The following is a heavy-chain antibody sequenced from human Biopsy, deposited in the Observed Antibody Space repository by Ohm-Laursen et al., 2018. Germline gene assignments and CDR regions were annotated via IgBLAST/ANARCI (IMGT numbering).Heavy chain of an antibody. CDR2: INPTGGTT. J-gene: IGHJ6*02. V-gene: IGHV1-46*01. CDR1: GYSFTKYY. CDR3: ARDETGSSVFGPYYYGMDV. Sequence: ASVKASCKASGYSFTKYYINWVRQAPGQGLERMGIINPTGGTTSYAEKFQGRVTLTRDTSTGTVYLELNSLIYEDTALYYCARDETGSSVFGPYYYGMDVWGQGTTVTVSS. D-gene: IGHD3-9*01.